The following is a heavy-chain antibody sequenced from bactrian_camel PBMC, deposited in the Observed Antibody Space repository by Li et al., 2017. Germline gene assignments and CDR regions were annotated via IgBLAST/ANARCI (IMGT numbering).Heavy chain of an antibody. CDR1: GYIVSGGC. D-gene: IGHD7*01. Sequence: DVQLVESGGGSVQAGGSLRLSCVASGYIVSGGCMAWFRQAPGKEREGVAGYASAGAGASACYADSVKGRFTISKDNADNTLYLQMNNLKPEDTAMYYCVADLAVSCGPTMDYWGRGTQVTVS. V-gene: IGHV3S31*01. CDR2: SAGAGASA. J-gene: IGHJ7*01.